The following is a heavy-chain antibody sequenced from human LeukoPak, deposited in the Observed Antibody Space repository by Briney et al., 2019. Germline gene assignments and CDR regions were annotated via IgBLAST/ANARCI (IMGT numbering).Heavy chain of an antibody. D-gene: IGHD3-22*01. J-gene: IGHJ4*02. CDR1: GGSISSGGYS. CDR2: IYHSGST. Sequence: KSSETLCLTCAVSGGSISSGGYSWSWIWQPPGKGLEWIGYIYHSGSTYYNPSLKSRVTISVDRSKNQFSLKLSSVTAADTAVYYCARDSSGYLDWGQGTLVTVSS. CDR3: ARDSSGYLD. V-gene: IGHV4-30-2*01.